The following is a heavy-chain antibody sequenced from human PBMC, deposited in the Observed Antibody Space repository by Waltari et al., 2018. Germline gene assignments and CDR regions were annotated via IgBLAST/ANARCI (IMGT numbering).Heavy chain of an antibody. V-gene: IGHV5-51*01. D-gene: IGHD5-18*01. J-gene: IGHJ6*03. CDR3: ARTPYPSRGYSYGYQYYYMDV. CDR2: IYPGDSDT. CDR1: GYSFTSYW. Sequence: EVQLVQSGAEVKKPGESLKISCKGSGYSFTSYWIGWVRQMPGKGLEWMGIIYPGDSDTRYSPSFQGQVTISADKSISTAYLQWSSLKASDTAMYYCARTPYPSRGYSYGYQYYYMDVWGKGTTVTISS.